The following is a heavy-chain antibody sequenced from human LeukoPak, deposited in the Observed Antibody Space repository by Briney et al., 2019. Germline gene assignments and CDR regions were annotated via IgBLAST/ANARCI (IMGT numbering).Heavy chain of an antibody. CDR1: GFTFSDYY. Sequence: GGSLRLSCAASGFTFSDYYMSWIRQAPGKGLEWVSYISFSGSTIYYADSVKGRFTISRDNAKNSLYLQMNSLRAEDTAVYYRARVLHKRNYDSSTYYGYWGQGTLVTVSS. CDR2: ISFSGSTI. J-gene: IGHJ4*02. CDR3: ARVLHKRNYDSSTYYGY. V-gene: IGHV3-11*04. D-gene: IGHD3-22*01.